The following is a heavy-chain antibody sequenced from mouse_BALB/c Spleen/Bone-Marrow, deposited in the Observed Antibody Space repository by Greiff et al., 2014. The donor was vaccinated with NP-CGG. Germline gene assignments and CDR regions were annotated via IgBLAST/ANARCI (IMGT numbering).Heavy chain of an antibody. Sequence: VKLMESGAELVRPGSSVKISCKASGYAFSSYLMNWVKQRPGQGLEWIGQIYPGDGDTNYNGKFKGKATLTADKSSSTAYMQLSSLTSEDSAVYFCARGVPMDYWGQGTSVTVSS. CDR1: GYAFSSYL. CDR2: IYPGDGDT. V-gene: IGHV1-80*01. J-gene: IGHJ4*01. CDR3: ARGVPMDY.